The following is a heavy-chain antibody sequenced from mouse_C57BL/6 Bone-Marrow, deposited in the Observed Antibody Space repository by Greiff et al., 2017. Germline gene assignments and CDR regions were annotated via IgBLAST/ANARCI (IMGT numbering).Heavy chain of an antibody. Sequence: EVKVVESGGDLVKPGGSLKLSCAASGFTFSSYGMSWVRQTPDKRLEWVATISSGGSYTYYPDSVKGRFTISRDNAKNTLYLQMSSLKSEDTAMYYCARQGGYYGMDYWGQGTSVTVSS. D-gene: IGHD1-1*01. CDR1: GFTFSSYG. CDR3: ARQGGYYGMDY. CDR2: ISSGGSYT. V-gene: IGHV5-6*01. J-gene: IGHJ4*01.